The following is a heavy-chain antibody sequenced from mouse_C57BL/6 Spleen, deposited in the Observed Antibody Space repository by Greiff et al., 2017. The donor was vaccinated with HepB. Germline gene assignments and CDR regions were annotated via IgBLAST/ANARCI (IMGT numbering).Heavy chain of an antibody. D-gene: IGHD1-1*01. Sequence: QVQLQQSGPELVKPGASVKISCKASGYAFSSSWMNWVKQRPGKGLEWIGRIYPGDGDTNYNGKFKGKATLTADKSSSTAYMQLSSLTSEDSAVYFCARGDYGSSYGGYFDVWGTGTTVTVSS. CDR1: GYAFSSSW. CDR3: ARGDYGSSYGGYFDV. J-gene: IGHJ1*03. V-gene: IGHV1-82*01. CDR2: IYPGDGDT.